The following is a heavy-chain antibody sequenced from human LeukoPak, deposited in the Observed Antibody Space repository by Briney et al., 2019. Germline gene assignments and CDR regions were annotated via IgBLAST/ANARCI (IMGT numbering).Heavy chain of an antibody. CDR2: IIPIFGTA. J-gene: IGHJ4*02. CDR3: ARDQVDGYNLDY. D-gene: IGHD5-24*01. V-gene: IGHV1-69*05. CDR1: GGTFSSYA. Sequence: SVKVSCKASGGTFSSYAISWVRQAPGQGLEWMGGIIPIFGTANYAQKFQGRVTITTDESTSTAYMELSSLRSEDTAVYYCARDQVDGYNLDYWGQGTLVTVSS.